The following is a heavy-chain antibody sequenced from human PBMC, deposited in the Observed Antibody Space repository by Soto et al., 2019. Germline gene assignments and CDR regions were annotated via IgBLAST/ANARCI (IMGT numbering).Heavy chain of an antibody. V-gene: IGHV1-69*06. Sequence: QVQLVQSGAEVKKPGSSVKVSCKASGGTFSSYAISWVRQAPGQGLEWMGGIIPIFGTANYAQKFQGRVTITADKSTSTAYMALSSLRSEDTAVYYCARVAPGVVAATWKGEKVGPMEQILVDYYYYGMDVWGQGTTVTVSS. J-gene: IGHJ6*02. CDR1: GGTFSSYA. CDR2: IIPIFGTA. CDR3: ARVAPGVVAATWKGEKVGPMEQILVDYYYYGMDV. D-gene: IGHD2-15*01.